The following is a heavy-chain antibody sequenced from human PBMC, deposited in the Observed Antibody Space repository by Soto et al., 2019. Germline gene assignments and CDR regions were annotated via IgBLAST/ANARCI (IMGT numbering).Heavy chain of an antibody. CDR3: ASGGYYDSSGYTIPFDY. CDR1: GYTFTSYG. Sequence: QVPLVQSGAEVKKPGASVKVSCKASGYTFTSYGISWVRQAPGQGLEWMGWISAYNGNTNYAQKLQGRVTMTTDTSTSTAYMELRSLRSDDTAVYYCASGGYYDSSGYTIPFDYWGQGTLVTVSS. D-gene: IGHD3-22*01. V-gene: IGHV1-18*01. CDR2: ISAYNGNT. J-gene: IGHJ4*02.